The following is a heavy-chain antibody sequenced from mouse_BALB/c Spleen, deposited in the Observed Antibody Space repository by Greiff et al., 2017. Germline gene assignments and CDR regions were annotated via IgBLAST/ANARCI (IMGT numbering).Heavy chain of an antibody. J-gene: IGHJ2*01. Sequence: LQESGPGLVAPSQSLSITCTVSGFSLTSYGVHWVRQPPGKGLEWLGVIWAGGSTNYNSALMSRLSISKDNSKSQVFLKMNSLQTDDTAMYYCASMGPEYYCSSWCDNWGQGTTLTVSS. CDR2: IWAGGST. CDR3: ASMGPEYYCSSWCDN. D-gene: IGHD1-1*01. V-gene: IGHV2-9*02. CDR1: GFSLTSYG.